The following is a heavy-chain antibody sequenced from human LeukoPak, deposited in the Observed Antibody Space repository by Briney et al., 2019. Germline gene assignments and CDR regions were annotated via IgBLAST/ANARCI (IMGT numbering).Heavy chain of an antibody. Sequence: PGGSLRLSCAASGFTFSSYAMSWVRQAPGKGLEWVSAISGSGGSTYYADSVKGRFTISRDNSKNTLYLQMNSLRAEDTAIYYCAKGANYYGSGSLFDPWGQGTLVTVSS. CDR2: ISGSGGST. V-gene: IGHV3-23*01. CDR3: AKGANYYGSGSLFDP. D-gene: IGHD3-10*01. J-gene: IGHJ5*02. CDR1: GFTFSSYA.